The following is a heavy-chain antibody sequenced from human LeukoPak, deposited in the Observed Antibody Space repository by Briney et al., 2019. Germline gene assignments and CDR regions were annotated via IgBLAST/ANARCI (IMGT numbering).Heavy chain of an antibody. D-gene: IGHD6-19*01. CDR2: ISGSGTSI. Sequence: GGSLRLSCAASGFTFSNFAVVWVRQAPGKGLEWVCAISGSGTSIYYADSVRGRFTISRDNSKNTLYLQMNNLGADDTAVYYCAKHSYSNGLDYWGQGTLVTVSS. J-gene: IGHJ4*02. V-gene: IGHV3-23*01. CDR3: AKHSYSNGLDY. CDR1: GFTFSNFA.